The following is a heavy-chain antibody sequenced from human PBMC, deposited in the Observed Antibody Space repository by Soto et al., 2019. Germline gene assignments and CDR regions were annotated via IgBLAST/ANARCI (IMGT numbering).Heavy chain of an antibody. D-gene: IGHD2-15*01. CDR2: ISYDGSNK. Sequence: GGSLRLSCAASGFTFSSYGMHWVRQAPGKGLEWVAVISYDGSNKYYADSVKGRFTISRDNSKNTLYLQMNSLRAEDTAVYYCATVRVVVVAATTDFDYWGQGTLVTVSS. CDR1: GFTFSSYG. CDR3: ATVRVVVVAATTDFDY. J-gene: IGHJ4*02. V-gene: IGHV3-30*03.